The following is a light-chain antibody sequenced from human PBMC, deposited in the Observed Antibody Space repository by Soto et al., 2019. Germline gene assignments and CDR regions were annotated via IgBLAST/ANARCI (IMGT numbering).Light chain of an antibody. CDR2: GAS. CDR3: QHYGRSAYT. CDR1: QSVSRNY. Sequence: EIVLTQSPGTLSLSPGERATLSCRASQSVSRNYLAWYQQKPGQAPRLLIYGASSRATGIPDRFSGSGSGTDFTLTISRLEPEDFAVYYCQHYGRSAYTFGQGTTLELK. J-gene: IGKJ2*01. V-gene: IGKV3-20*01.